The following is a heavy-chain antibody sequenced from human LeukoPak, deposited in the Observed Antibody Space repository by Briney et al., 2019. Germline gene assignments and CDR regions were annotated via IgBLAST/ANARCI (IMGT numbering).Heavy chain of an antibody. V-gene: IGHV3-23*01. CDR3: AKDQHGLIFGAGVD. CDR2: ISGGGGST. Sequence: GGSLRLSCAASGFTFSNYAMNWVRQAPGKGLDWVSGISGGGGSTYYADSVKGRFTISRDNSKNTLYLQMNSLRAEDTAVYYCAKDQHGLIFGAGVDWGQGTLVTVSS. CDR1: GFTFSNYA. J-gene: IGHJ4*02. D-gene: IGHD3-3*01.